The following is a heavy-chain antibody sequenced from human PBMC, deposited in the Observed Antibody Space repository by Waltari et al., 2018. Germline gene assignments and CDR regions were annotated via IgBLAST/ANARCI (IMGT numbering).Heavy chain of an antibody. Sequence: QVQLVESGGGVVQPGRSLRLSCAASGCIFSNYGMHWVRQAPGKGLEWVAVVYYDGSTKHYADSVKGRFTISRDNSKNTLNLEMNSLRAEDTAVYFCARCGRGVDSSASCLDHWGQGTLVTVSS. V-gene: IGHV3-33*01. CDR3: ARCGRGVDSSASCLDH. CDR2: VYYDGSTK. CDR1: GCIFSNYG. J-gene: IGHJ4*02. D-gene: IGHD1-1*01.